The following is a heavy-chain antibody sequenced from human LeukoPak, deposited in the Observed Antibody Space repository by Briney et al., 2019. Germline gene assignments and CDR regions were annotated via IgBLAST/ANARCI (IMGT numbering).Heavy chain of an antibody. D-gene: IGHD1-1*01. CDR2: IYYSGST. V-gene: IGHV4-39*01. CDR3: ARTTKGGIFDY. Sequence: PSETLSLTCTVSGGSISSSSYYWGWIRQPPGKGLEWIGSIYYSGSTYYNPSLKSRVTISVDTSKNQFSLKLSSVTAADTAVHYCARTTKGGIFDYWGQGTLVTVSS. J-gene: IGHJ4*02. CDR1: GGSISSSSYY.